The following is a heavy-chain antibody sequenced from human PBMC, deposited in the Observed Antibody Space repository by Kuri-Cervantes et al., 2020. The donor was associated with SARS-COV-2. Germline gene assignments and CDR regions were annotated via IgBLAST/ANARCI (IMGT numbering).Heavy chain of an antibody. V-gene: IGHV3-23*01. D-gene: IGHD3-10*01. CDR3: AKDFSIWFGELGDAFDI. CDR1: GFTFSSYA. CDR2: ISGSGGST. Sequence: GESLKISCAASGFTFSSYAMSWVRQAPGKGLEWVSAISGSGGSTYYADSVKGRFTISRDNSKNTLYLQMNSLRAEDTAVYYCAKDFSIWFGELGDAFDIWGQGTMVTDSS. J-gene: IGHJ3*02.